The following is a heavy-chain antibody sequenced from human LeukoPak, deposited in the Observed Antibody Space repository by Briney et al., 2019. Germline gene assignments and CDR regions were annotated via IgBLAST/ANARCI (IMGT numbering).Heavy chain of an antibody. V-gene: IGHV3-66*01. J-gene: IGHJ6*02. D-gene: IGHD1/OR15-1a*01. CDR3: GRIAINANNGMDV. Sequence: PGGSLRLSCAASGFTVSTNYMSWVRQAPGKGLEWVSVIYSGGSSYYADSVKGRFTISRDNSKNTVYLQMNSLRTEDTAVYYCGRIAINANNGMDVWGQGTTVTVSS. CDR2: IYSGGSS. CDR1: GFTVSTNY.